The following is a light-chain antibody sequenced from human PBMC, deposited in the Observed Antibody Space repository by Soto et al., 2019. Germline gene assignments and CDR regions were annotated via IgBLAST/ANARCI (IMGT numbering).Light chain of an antibody. V-gene: IGLV2-14*01. J-gene: IGLJ3*02. CDR2: EVI. Sequence: QSALTQPASVSGSPGQSITISCTGTSSDVGGYNYVSWYQQHPGKAPKLMIYEVINRPSGVSLRFSASKSGNTASLTISGLQAEDEADYYCSSYTSSSTWVFGGGTKLTVL. CDR1: SSDVGGYNY. CDR3: SSYTSSSTWV.